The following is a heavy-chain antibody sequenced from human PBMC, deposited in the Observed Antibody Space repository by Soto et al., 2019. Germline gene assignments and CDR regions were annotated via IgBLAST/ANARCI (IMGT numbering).Heavy chain of an antibody. CDR2: IHSGGST. J-gene: IGHJ3*02. D-gene: IGHD7-27*01. Sequence: VGSLRLSCAASGFTISNKYMSWVRQAPGKGLEWVSVIHSGGSTYYADSVKGRFIISRDTSKNTLYVQMNSLRAEDTAVYYCASISTGDAFDIWGQGAKVTVSS. V-gene: IGHV3-66*01. CDR3: ASISTGDAFDI. CDR1: GFTISNKY.